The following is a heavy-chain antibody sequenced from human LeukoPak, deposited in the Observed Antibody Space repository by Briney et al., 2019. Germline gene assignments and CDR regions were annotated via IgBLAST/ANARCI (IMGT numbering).Heavy chain of an antibody. CDR2: ISYDGSNK. J-gene: IGHJ4*02. Sequence: GGSLRLSCAASGFTFSSYAMHWVRQAPGKGLEWVAVISYDGSNKYYADSVKGRFTISRDNSKNTLYLQMNSLRAEDTAVYYCSRLAVARDYLDYWGQGTLVTVSS. D-gene: IGHD6-19*01. CDR1: GFTFSSYA. CDR3: SRLAVARDYLDY. V-gene: IGHV3-30-3*01.